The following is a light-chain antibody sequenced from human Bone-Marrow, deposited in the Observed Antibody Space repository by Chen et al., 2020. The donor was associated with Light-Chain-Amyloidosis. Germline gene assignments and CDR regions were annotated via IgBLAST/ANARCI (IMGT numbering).Light chain of an antibody. Sequence: SYVLTQPSSVSVGPGQTATMACGGNNIGSTSVHWYQQTPGQAPLLVVYDDSDRPSGIPERLSGSNSGNTATLPISRVEAGDEADYYCQVWDRSSDRPVFGGGTKLTVL. J-gene: IGLJ3*02. CDR2: DDS. V-gene: IGLV3-21*02. CDR1: NIGSTS. CDR3: QVWDRSSDRPV.